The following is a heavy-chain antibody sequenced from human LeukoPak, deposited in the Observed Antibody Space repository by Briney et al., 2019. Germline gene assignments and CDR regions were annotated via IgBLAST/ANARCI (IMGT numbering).Heavy chain of an antibody. J-gene: IGHJ6*02. D-gene: IGHD4-17*01. CDR1: GFTFSSYS. CDR2: ISSSSSTI. V-gene: IGHV3-48*01. CDR3: ARVGSRADYGDSRYYYYYGMDV. Sequence: GGSLRLSCAASGFTFSSYSMNWVRQAPGKGLEWVSYISSSSSTIYYADSVKGRFTISRDNAKNSLYLQMNSLRAEDTAVYYCARVGSRADYGDSRYYYYYGMDVWGQGTTVTVSS.